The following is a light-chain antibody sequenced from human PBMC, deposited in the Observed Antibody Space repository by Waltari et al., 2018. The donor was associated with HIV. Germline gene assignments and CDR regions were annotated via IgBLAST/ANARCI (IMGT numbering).Light chain of an antibody. CDR2: EVS. Sequence: QSALTQPASVSGSPGQSITISCIGTSSDVGDYNYVSWYQQHPGKAPKVMIYEVSNRPSGISDRCSGSKSGNTAALTISGLQAEDEADYYCSSYTSRAVSTYVFGTGTKVTVL. J-gene: IGLJ1*01. V-gene: IGLV2-14*01. CDR1: SSDVGDYNY. CDR3: SSYTSRAVSTYV.